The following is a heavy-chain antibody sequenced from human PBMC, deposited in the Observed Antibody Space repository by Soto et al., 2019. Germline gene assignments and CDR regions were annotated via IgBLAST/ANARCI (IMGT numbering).Heavy chain of an antibody. J-gene: IGHJ6*02. CDR2: LYWDDDK. Sequence: QITLKESGPTLVKPTQTLTLTCTFSGFSLSTSGVCVGWIRQPPGQALECLALLYWDDDKRSIPSLKIRRTITKDTTKTQVVMTMTNMYPVDTATYSCAHRRVVLGYYYGMDVRGQVTTVTVSS. D-gene: IGHD3-3*01. CDR1: GFSLSTSGVC. V-gene: IGHV2-5*02. CDR3: AHRRVVLGYYYGMDV.